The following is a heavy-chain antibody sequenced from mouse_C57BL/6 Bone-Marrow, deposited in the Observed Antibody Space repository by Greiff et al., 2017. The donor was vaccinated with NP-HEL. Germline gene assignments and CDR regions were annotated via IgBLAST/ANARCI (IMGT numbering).Heavy chain of an antibody. CDR1: EYEFPSHD. D-gene: IGHD2-1*01. CDR2: INSDGGST. Sequence: EVKVEESGGGLVQPGESLKLSCESNEYEFPSHDMSWVRKTPEKRLELVAAINSDGGSTYYPDTMERRFIISRDNTKKTLYLQMSSLMSEDTALYYCARQHGNYWYFDVWGTGTTVTVSS. CDR3: ARQHGNYWYFDV. V-gene: IGHV5-2*03. J-gene: IGHJ1*03.